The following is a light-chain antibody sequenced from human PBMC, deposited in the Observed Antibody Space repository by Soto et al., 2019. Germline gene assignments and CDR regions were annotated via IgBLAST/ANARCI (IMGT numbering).Light chain of an antibody. J-gene: IGKJ1*01. Sequence: DIKMTQSPSTLSASVGDRVTITCRASQSISSWLAWYQQKSGEAPKLLIYEGSTLARGVPSRFSGSGSGTEFTLPISSLQPDDFATFYCQQYDTYSRTFGQGTKVEVK. CDR3: QQYDTYSRT. CDR2: EGS. CDR1: QSISSW. V-gene: IGKV1-5*03.